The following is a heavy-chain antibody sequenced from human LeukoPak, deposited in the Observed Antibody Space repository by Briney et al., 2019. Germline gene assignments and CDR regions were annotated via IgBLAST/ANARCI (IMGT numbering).Heavy chain of an antibody. CDR2: IIPIFGTA. D-gene: IGHD4-23*01. CDR1: GGTFSSYA. CDR3: ARDRGPYGGNEDYYYYMDV. J-gene: IGHJ6*03. V-gene: IGHV1-69*05. Sequence: SVKVSCKASGGTFSSYAINWVRQAPGQGLEWMGGIIPIFGTANYAQKFQGRVTITTDESTSTAYMELSSLRSEDTAVYYCARDRGPYGGNEDYYYYMDVWGNGTTVTVSS.